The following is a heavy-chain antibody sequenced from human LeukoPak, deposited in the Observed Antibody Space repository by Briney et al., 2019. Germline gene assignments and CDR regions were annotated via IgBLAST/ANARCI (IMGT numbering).Heavy chain of an antibody. CDR1: GYTFTGYY. CDR3: ARDSSKRRVPLGAFDI. Sequence: GASVKVSCKASGYTFTGYYMHWVRQAPGQGLEWMGWINPNSGGTNYAQKFQSRVTMTRDTSISTAYMELRSLRSDDTAVYYCARDSSKRRVPLGAFDIWGQGTMVTVSS. CDR2: INPNSGGT. J-gene: IGHJ3*02. V-gene: IGHV1-2*02.